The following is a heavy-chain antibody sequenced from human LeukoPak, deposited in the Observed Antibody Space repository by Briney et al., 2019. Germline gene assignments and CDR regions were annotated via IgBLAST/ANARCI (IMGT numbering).Heavy chain of an antibody. D-gene: IGHD3-10*01. J-gene: IGHJ6*03. CDR2: ISGSGDST. V-gene: IGHV3-23*01. CDR3: ANSGGFYYYYYMDV. Sequence: GGSLRLSCAASGFTFSSYAMSWVRQAPGKGLEWVSDISGSGDSTHYADSVKGRFTISRDNSKNTLYLQMNSLRGEDTAVYYCANSGGFYYYYYMDVWGKGTTVIVPS. CDR1: GFTFSSYA.